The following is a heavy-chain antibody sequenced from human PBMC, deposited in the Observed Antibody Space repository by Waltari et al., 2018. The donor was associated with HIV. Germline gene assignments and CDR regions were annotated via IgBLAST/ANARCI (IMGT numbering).Heavy chain of an antibody. D-gene: IGHD3-22*01. J-gene: IGHJ1*01. Sequence: QVQLQQSVPEVKKPGSSAKVPCRASRGTFDSYGISWRQQATGKGLEGIGGIIPYFGRSNYERKLQGRILVSADEGADTVFVDLSGLKSDETAVYFWATYFFDSSGWGVGPLEHWGQGTPIIVTS. V-gene: IGHV1-69*13. CDR3: ATYFFDSSGWGVGPLEH. CDR1: RGTFDSYG. CDR2: IIPYFGRS.